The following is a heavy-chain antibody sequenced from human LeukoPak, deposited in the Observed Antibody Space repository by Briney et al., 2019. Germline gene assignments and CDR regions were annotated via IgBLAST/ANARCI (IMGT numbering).Heavy chain of an antibody. Sequence: SETLSLTCTVSGFSISSGYYWGWIRQPPGKGLEWIGDIYHSGSAYYNPSLKSRVTLSVDTSKNQFSLNLTSVTAADTAVYYCARDVTSYCSSTSCYLRYYTDVWGKGTTVTISS. CDR1: GFSISSGYY. D-gene: IGHD2-2*01. V-gene: IGHV4-38-2*02. CDR2: IYHSGSA. CDR3: ARDVTSYCSSTSCYLRYYTDV. J-gene: IGHJ6*03.